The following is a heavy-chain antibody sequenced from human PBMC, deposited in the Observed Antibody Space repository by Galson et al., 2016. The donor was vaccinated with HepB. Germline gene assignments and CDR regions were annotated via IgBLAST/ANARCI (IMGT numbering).Heavy chain of an antibody. Sequence: SVKVSCKASGYTFISYGVSWVRQAPGQGLEWMGGIIPIFGTSNYAQKFQGRVTITADESTTTAYMELSSLRSEDTAVYYCARVRYCDTTSCYRERYYYYGMDVWGQGTTVTVSS. CDR1: GYTFISYG. V-gene: IGHV1-69*13. CDR3: ARVRYCDTTSCYRERYYYYGMDV. J-gene: IGHJ6*02. D-gene: IGHD2-2*01. CDR2: IIPIFGTS.